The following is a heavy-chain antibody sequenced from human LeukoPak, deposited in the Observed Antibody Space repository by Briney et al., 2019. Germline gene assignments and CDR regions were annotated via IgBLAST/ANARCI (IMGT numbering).Heavy chain of an antibody. V-gene: IGHV3-23*01. CDR2: IYGGNT. CDR3: AKGMYYYDSSGYYLFDY. Sequence: GGSLRLSCAASGFTFSNYAMSWVRRAPGKGLEWVSGIYGGNTYYADSVKGRFTISRDNSKNTLYLQVSSLRAEDTAVYYCAKGMYYYDSSGYYLFDYWGQGTLVTVSS. J-gene: IGHJ4*02. CDR1: GFTFSNYA. D-gene: IGHD3-22*01.